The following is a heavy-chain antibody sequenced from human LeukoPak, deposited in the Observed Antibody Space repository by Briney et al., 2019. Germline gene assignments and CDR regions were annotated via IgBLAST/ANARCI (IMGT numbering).Heavy chain of an antibody. D-gene: IGHD1-26*01. Sequence: SETLSLTCAVYGGSFSGYYWSWIRQPPGKGLEWIGEINHSGSTNYNPSLKSRVTISVDTSKNQFSLKLSSVTAADTAVYYCAMGVGATTGYWGQGTLVTVSS. CDR3: AMGVGATTGY. CDR1: GGSFSGYY. CDR2: INHSGST. V-gene: IGHV4-34*01. J-gene: IGHJ4*02.